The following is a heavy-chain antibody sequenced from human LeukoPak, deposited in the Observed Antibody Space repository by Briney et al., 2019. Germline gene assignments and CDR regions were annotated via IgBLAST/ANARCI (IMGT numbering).Heavy chain of an antibody. J-gene: IGHJ3*02. CDR3: AKSLRGTGLDAFDI. Sequence: GGSLRLSCAASGFTFSAYAMHWVRQAPGKGLEWVALISYDGSDKYYAGSVKGRFTISRDNSKNTLYLQMNSLRADDTAVYYCAKSLRGTGLDAFDIWGQGTMVTVSS. CDR1: GFTFSAYA. CDR2: ISYDGSDK. V-gene: IGHV3-30*18. D-gene: IGHD2-8*02.